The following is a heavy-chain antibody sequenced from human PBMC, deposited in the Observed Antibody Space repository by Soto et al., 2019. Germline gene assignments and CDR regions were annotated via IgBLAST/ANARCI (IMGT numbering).Heavy chain of an antibody. CDR1: GFTFDDYA. J-gene: IGHJ4*02. Sequence: EVQLVESGGVVVQPGGSLRLSCAASGFTFDDYAMHWVRQAPGKGLEWVSLISWDGGSTYYADSVKGRFTISRDNSKNSLNWQMNSLGAGDTALYYWEKDIRGIFGSGSYFDYGGQGTLVTVSS. D-gene: IGHD3-3*01. V-gene: IGHV3-43D*04. CDR3: EKDIRGIFGSGSYFDY. CDR2: ISWDGGST.